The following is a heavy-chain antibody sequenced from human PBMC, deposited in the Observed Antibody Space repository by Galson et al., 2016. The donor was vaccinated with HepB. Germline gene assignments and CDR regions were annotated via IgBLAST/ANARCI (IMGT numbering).Heavy chain of an antibody. CDR2: ITWNSDRI. CDR3: ARDLSGSSWYNYYYGMDV. Sequence: SLRLSCAASGFIFNDYAMHWVRQAPGKGLEWVSGITWNSDRIGYADSAKGRFTISRDNAKNSLYLQMNSLRPEDTALYYCARDLSGSSWYNYYYGMDVWGQGTTVTVSS. J-gene: IGHJ6*02. V-gene: IGHV3-9*01. CDR1: GFIFNDYA. D-gene: IGHD6-13*01.